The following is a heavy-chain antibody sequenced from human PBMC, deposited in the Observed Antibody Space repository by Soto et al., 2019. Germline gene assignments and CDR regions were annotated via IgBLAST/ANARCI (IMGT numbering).Heavy chain of an antibody. D-gene: IGHD3-3*01. CDR2: IVPAFGTP. Sequence: QVQLVQSGAEVKKPGSSVKVSCRASGGTFSNYAISWVRQAPGQGLEWMGGIVPAFGTPNYAQNLQGRITITADDSTTTVYMALSSLRSEDTAFYYCARGATIFGVAAYSYYELEVWGQGTTVTVSS. CDR1: GGTFSNYA. V-gene: IGHV1-69*01. J-gene: IGHJ6*02. CDR3: ARGATIFGVAAYSYYELEV.